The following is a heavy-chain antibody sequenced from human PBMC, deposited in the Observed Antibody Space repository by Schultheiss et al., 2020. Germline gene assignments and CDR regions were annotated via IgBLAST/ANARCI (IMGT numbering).Heavy chain of an antibody. V-gene: IGHV1-18*04. D-gene: IGHD6-13*01. CDR1: GYRFTSYE. CDR3: ARDRSGSSWYRY. CDR2: ISTQNGNT. J-gene: IGHJ4*02. Sequence: ASVKVSCKASGYRFTSYEISWVRQAPGQGLEWMGWISTQNGNTYYAQKVQGRVTMTTDTSTSTAYMELRSLRSDDTAVYYCARDRSGSSWYRYWGQGTLVTVSS.